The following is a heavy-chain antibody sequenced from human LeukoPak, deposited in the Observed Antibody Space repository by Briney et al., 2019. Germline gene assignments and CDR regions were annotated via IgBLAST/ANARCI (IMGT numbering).Heavy chain of an antibody. CDR2: IKSKTDGGTA. Sequence: GGSLRLSCAASGFTFSDAWMSWVRQAPGKGLEWVGRIKSKTDGGTADYTAPVKGRFTISRDDSENTLYLQMSSLKTEDTAVYYCSTQSIPFAYWGQGTLVTVSS. CDR1: GFTFSDAW. J-gene: IGHJ4*02. CDR3: STQSIPFAY. V-gene: IGHV3-15*01.